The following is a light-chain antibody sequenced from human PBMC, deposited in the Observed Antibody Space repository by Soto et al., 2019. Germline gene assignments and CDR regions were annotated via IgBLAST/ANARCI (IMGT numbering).Light chain of an antibody. Sequence: EIVLTQSPGTLSLSPGERATLSCRASQPVSSNYLAWYQQKPGQAPRLLIYAASTRATGIPDRFSGSGSGTDFTLSISRLEPEDFAVYYCQLYGTSPKPFGQGTKVEIK. V-gene: IGKV3-20*01. CDR1: QPVSSNY. CDR3: QLYGTSPKP. J-gene: IGKJ1*01. CDR2: AAS.